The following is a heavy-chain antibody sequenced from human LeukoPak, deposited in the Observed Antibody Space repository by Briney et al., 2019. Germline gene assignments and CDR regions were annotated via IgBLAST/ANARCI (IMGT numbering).Heavy chain of an antibody. CDR3: ARLPHYYYYMDV. CDR2: IYPEDSDT. CDR1: GYSFTNYW. J-gene: IGHJ6*03. V-gene: IGHV5-51*01. Sequence: GESLKIPCKGSGYSFTNYWIGWVRQMPGKGLEWMGSIYPEDSDTRYSPSFQGQVTISADKSISTAYLQWSSLKASGTAMYYCARLPHYYYYMDVWGNGTTVTVSS.